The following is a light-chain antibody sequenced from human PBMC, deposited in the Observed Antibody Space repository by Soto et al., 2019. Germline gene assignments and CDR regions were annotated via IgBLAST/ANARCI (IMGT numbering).Light chain of an antibody. CDR3: QQRYSTPIT. CDR1: QSISSY. V-gene: IGKV1-39*01. J-gene: IGKJ5*01. Sequence: DIQMTQSPSSLSASFGDRVTITWRASQSISSYLNWYQQKTGKAPKLLIYAASSLQSGVPSRFSGSGYGTDFNLTISSLQPEELATYYCQQRYSTPITFGQGTRLEI. CDR2: AAS.